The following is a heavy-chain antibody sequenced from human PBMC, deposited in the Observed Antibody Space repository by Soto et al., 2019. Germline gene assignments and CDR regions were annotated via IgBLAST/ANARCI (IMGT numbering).Heavy chain of an antibody. Sequence: PGGSLRLSCAASGFTFSSYAMNWVRQAPGKGLEWVSGVRGSGGGTYYADSVRGRFTISRDNSKNTLYLQMNSLRAEDTAVYYCARDNCSSNKCDMYNWFDPWGQGTLVTVSS. V-gene: IGHV3-23*01. J-gene: IGHJ5*02. CDR2: VRGSGGGT. CDR1: GFTFSSYA. CDR3: ARDNCSSNKCDMYNWFDP. D-gene: IGHD2-2*01.